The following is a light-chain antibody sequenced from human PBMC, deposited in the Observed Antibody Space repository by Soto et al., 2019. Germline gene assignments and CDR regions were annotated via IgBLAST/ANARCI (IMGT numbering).Light chain of an antibody. V-gene: IGLV1-44*01. J-gene: IGLJ1*01. Sequence: QSVLTQPPSASGTPGHRVTISCSGSRSNIGSNSVNLYRQLPGTAPKLLIYSNDQRPSGVPDRFSGSKSDTSASLAISGLQSEDEADYYCAAWDDTLKGVFGTGTKV. CDR3: AAWDDTLKGV. CDR1: RSNIGSNS. CDR2: SND.